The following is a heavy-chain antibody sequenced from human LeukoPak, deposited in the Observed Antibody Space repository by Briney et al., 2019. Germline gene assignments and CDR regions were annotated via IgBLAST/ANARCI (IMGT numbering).Heavy chain of an antibody. CDR2: ISYGGSNK. CDR1: GFTFSSYA. CDR3: GRGSVGFGELNY. D-gene: IGHD3-10*01. J-gene: IGHJ4*02. V-gene: IGHV3-30-3*01. Sequence: GRSLRLSCAASGFTFSSYAMHRVRQAPGKGLEWVAVISYGGSNKFYADSVKGRFTLSRDNSKNTLYLQMNSPRIEDTAVYYCGRGSVGFGELNYWGQGTLVTVSS.